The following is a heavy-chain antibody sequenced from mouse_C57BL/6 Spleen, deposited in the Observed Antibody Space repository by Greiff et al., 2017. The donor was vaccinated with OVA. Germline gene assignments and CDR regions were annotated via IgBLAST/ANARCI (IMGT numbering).Heavy chain of an antibody. J-gene: IGHJ1*03. D-gene: IGHD1-1*01. CDR2: ISDGGSYT. V-gene: IGHV5-4*01. CDR1: GFTFSSYA. Sequence: EVQVVESGGGLVKPGGSLKLSCAASGFTFSSYAMSWVRQTPEKRLEWVATISDGGSYTYYPDNVKGRFTISRDNAKNNLYLQMSHLKSEDTAMYYCAREGISDYYGSSRYFDVWGTGTTVTVSS. CDR3: AREGISDYYGSSRYFDV.